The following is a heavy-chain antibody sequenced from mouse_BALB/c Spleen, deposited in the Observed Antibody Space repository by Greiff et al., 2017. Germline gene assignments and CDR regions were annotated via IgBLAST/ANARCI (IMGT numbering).Heavy chain of an antibody. V-gene: IGHV14-3*02. CDR2: IDPANGNT. CDR1: GFNIKDTY. J-gene: IGHJ4*01. D-gene: IGHD2-12*01. Sequence: VQLKESGAELVKPGASVKLSCTASGFNIKDTYMHWVKQRPEQGLEWIGRIDPANGNTKYDPKFQGKATITADTSSNTAYLQLSSLTSEDTAVYYCARPLRRDYAMDYWGQGTSVTVSS. CDR3: ARPLRRDYAMDY.